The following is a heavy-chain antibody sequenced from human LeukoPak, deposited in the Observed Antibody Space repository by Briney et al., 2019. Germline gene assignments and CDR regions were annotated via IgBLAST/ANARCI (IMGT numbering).Heavy chain of an antibody. Sequence: SETLSLTCAVYGGSFSGYYWSWIRQPPGKGLEWIGEINHSGSTNYNPSLKSRVTISVDTSKNQFSLKLSSVTAADTAVYYCARFPPGVVPAAMPSYYYYGMDVWGQGTTVTVSS. CDR3: ARFPPGVVPAAMPSYYYYGMDV. CDR2: INHSGST. V-gene: IGHV4-34*01. CDR1: GGSFSGYY. J-gene: IGHJ6*02. D-gene: IGHD2-2*01.